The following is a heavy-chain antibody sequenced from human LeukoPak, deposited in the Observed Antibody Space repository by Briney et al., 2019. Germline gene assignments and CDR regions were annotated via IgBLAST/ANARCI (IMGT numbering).Heavy chain of an antibody. D-gene: IGHD3-22*01. CDR3: ARAGLVGLRDSSGYYLDY. V-gene: IGHV3-21*01. J-gene: IGHJ4*02. CDR2: ISSSSSYI. CDR1: GFTFSSYS. Sequence: GGSLRLSCAASGFTFSSYSMNWVRQAPGKGLEWVSSISSSSSYIYYADSVKGRSTISRDNAKNSLYLQMNSLRAEDTAVYYCARAGLVGLRDSSGYYLDYWGQGTLVTVSS.